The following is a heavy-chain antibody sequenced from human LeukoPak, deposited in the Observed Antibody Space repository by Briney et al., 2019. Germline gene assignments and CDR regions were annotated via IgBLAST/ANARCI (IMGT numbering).Heavy chain of an antibody. D-gene: IGHD2-2*02. CDR3: ARGDCSSTSCYNIDY. J-gene: IGHJ4*02. Sequence: ASVKVSCKASGYTFTGYYMHWVRLAPGQGLEWMGRINPNSGGANYAQKFQGRVTMTRDTSISTAYMELSRLRSDDTAVYYCARGDCSSTSCYNIDYWGQGTLVTVSS. CDR2: INPNSGGA. V-gene: IGHV1-2*06. CDR1: GYTFTGYY.